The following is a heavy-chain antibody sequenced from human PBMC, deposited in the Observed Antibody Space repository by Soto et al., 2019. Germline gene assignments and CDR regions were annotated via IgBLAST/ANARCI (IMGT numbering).Heavy chain of an antibody. CDR2: IYYSGST. CDR3: ATASDIVVVTAAKGGHAFDI. J-gene: IGHJ3*02. CDR1: GGSISSGGYY. Sequence: SETLSLTCTVSGGSISSGGYYWSWIRQHPGKGLEWIGYIYYSGSTYYNPSLKSRVTISVDTSKNQFSLKLSSVTAADTAVYYCATASDIVVVTAAKGGHAFDIWGQGTMVTVSS. V-gene: IGHV4-31*03. D-gene: IGHD2-2*01.